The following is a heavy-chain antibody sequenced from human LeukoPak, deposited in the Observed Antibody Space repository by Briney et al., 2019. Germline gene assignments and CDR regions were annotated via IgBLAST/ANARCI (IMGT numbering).Heavy chain of an antibody. CDR3: AREDTSGYSDY. D-gene: IGHD3-22*01. Sequence: SETLSLTCTVSGGSISSYYWSWIRQPPGKGLEWIGYIYYSGSTHYNPSLKSRLTISVDTSKNQFSLKLSSVTAADTAVYYCAREDTSGYSDYWGQGTLVTVSS. J-gene: IGHJ4*02. CDR1: GGSISSYY. CDR2: IYYSGST. V-gene: IGHV4-59*01.